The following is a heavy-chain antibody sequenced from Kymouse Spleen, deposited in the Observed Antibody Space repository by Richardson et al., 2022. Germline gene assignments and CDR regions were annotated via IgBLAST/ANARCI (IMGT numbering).Heavy chain of an antibody. CDR3: ARGGRYCTNGVCRNWFDP. CDR2: INHSGST. Sequence: QVQLQQWGAGLLKPSETLSLTCAVYGGSFSGYYWSWIRQPPGKGLEWIGEINHSGSTNYNPSLKSRVTISVDTSKNQFSLKLSSVTAADTAVYYCARGGRYCTNGVCRNWFDPWGQGTLVTVSS. V-gene: IGHV4-34*01. D-gene: IGHD2-8*01. CDR1: GGSFSGYY. J-gene: IGHJ5*02.